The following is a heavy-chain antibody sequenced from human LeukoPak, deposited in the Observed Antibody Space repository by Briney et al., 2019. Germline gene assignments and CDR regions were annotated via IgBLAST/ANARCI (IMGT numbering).Heavy chain of an antibody. J-gene: IGHJ4*02. CDR2: INPNSGGT. D-gene: IGHD6-13*01. CDR3: ARGAYSSSWGLFDY. Sequence: ASVKVSCKASGYTFTGYYMHWVRQAPGQGLEWMGWINPNSGGTNYAQKFQGRVTMTRDTSISTAYKELSRLRSDDTAVYYCARGAYSSSWGLFDYWGQGTLVTVSS. CDR1: GYTFTGYY. V-gene: IGHV1-2*02.